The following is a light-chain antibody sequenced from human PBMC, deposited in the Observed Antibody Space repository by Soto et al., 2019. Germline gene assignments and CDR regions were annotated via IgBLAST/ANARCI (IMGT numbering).Light chain of an antibody. V-gene: IGKV1-12*01. Sequence: DIQMTQSPSFVSASVGDRVTITCRASQDVTFWLAWYQQRPGKAPHLLIFAASSLQSGVPSRFSGSGSGTDFTLTISSLQHEDFSTYYCQQTNSFPLTFGGGTRVEIK. J-gene: IGKJ4*01. CDR3: QQTNSFPLT. CDR2: AAS. CDR1: QDVTFW.